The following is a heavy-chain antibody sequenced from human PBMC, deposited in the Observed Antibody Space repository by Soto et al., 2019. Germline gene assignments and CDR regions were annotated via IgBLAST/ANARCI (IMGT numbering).Heavy chain of an antibody. D-gene: IGHD6-13*01. CDR3: ARGVHEQHLFFDWFAS. CDR1: GFNFGIYS. Sequence: EVQLVESGGGLVQPGGSLTLSCVVSGFNFGIYSMNWVRQAPGKGLDWISYMSSSLTTIYYADSVKGRFTISRDNAKNSLYLHINILRNEDTAVYSCARGVHEQHLFFDWFASWSKGNVVSVSS. J-gene: IGHJ5*01. V-gene: IGHV3-48*02. CDR2: MSSSLTTI.